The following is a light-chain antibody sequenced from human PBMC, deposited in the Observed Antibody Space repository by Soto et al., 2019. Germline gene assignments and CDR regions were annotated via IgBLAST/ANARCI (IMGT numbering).Light chain of an antibody. Sequence: QPVLTQSPSVSGAPGQRVTISCTGSSSNIGAGYDVHWYQQLPGTAPKLLIYGNSNRPSGVPDRFSGSKSGTSASLAITGLQAEDEADYYCQSYDSSLSGPVVFGGGTKLTVL. CDR1: SSNIGAGYD. CDR2: GNS. J-gene: IGLJ2*01. CDR3: QSYDSSLSGPVV. V-gene: IGLV1-40*01.